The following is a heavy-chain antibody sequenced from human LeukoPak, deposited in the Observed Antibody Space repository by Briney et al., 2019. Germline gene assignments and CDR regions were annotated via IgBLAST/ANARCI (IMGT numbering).Heavy chain of an antibody. V-gene: IGHV1-69*04. CDR1: GGTFSSYA. CDR2: IIPIFGIA. Sequence: SVKVSCKASGGTFSSYAISWVRQAPGQGLEWMGRIIPIFGIANHAQKFQGRVTITADKSTSTAYMELSSLRSEDTAVYYCARSYRRYGSGSYSHDYYYGMDVWGQGTTVTVSS. CDR3: ARSYRRYGSGSYSHDYYYGMDV. J-gene: IGHJ6*02. D-gene: IGHD3-10*01.